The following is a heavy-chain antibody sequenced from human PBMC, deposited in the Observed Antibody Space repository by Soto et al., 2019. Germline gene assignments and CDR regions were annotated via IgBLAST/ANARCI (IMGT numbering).Heavy chain of an antibody. CDR1: GYSFTSYW. CDR3: ARGRYSGYDYTPHFGI. CDR2: IYPGDSDT. J-gene: IGHJ3*02. V-gene: IGHV5-51*01. Sequence: KPGESLKISCKGSGYSFTSYWIGWVRQMPGKGLEWMGIIYPGDSDTRYSPSFQGQVTISADKSISTAYLQWSSLKASDTAMYYCARGRYSGYDYTPHFGIWGQGTMVTVSS. D-gene: IGHD5-12*01.